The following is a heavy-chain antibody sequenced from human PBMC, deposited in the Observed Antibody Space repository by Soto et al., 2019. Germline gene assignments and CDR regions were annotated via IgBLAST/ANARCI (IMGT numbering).Heavy chain of an antibody. CDR2: IWYDGSNK. D-gene: IGHD5-12*01. CDR1: GFTFSSYG. V-gene: IGHV3-33*01. J-gene: IGHJ4*02. CDR3: ARDHGPVEMATPEGLDY. Sequence: PGGSLRLSCAASGFTFSSYGMHWVRQAPGKGLEWVAVIWYDGSNKYYADSVKGRFTISRDNSKNTLYLQMNSLRAEDTAVYYCARDHGPVEMATPEGLDYWGQGTLVTVSS.